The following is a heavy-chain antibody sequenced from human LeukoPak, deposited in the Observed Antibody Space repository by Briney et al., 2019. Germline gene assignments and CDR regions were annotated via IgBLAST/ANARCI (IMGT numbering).Heavy chain of an antibody. Sequence: GGSLRLSCAASGFTFDDYAMHWVRQAPGKGLEWVSGISWNSGSIGYADSVKGRFTISRDNAKNSLYLQMNSLRAEDTALYYCAKDRGDGDYASNYYGMDVWGQGTTVTASS. CDR2: ISWNSGSI. V-gene: IGHV3-9*01. J-gene: IGHJ6*02. CDR3: AKDRGDGDYASNYYGMDV. CDR1: GFTFDDYA. D-gene: IGHD4-17*01.